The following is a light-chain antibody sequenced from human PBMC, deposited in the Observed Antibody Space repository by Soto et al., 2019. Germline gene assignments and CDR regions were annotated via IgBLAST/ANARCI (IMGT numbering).Light chain of an antibody. V-gene: IGKV3-20*01. CDR3: QRYGSSPPIT. J-gene: IGKJ5*01. CDR1: QSVSSSY. CDR2: DAY. Sequence: EIVLTQSPGTLSLSPGERATLSCRASQSVSSSYLAWYQQKPGQAPRLLIYDAYSRATGIPDRFSGSGSGTDFTLTISRLEPEDFAVYYCQRYGSSPPITFGQGTRLEIK.